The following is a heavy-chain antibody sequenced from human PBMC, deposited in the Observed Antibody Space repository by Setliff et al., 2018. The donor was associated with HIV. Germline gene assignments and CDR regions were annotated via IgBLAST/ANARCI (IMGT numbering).Heavy chain of an antibody. CDR2: INTNTGNP. CDR3: ARALYGEYGGDLNWLDP. CDR1: GYNFENYA. Sequence: ASVKVSCKTSGYNFENYAINWVRQAPGQGLEWMGWINTNTGNPTYAQAFTGRFVFSVDTSVTTAYLQISGLKADDTAVYYCARALYGEYGGDLNWLDPWGQGTLVTVSS. V-gene: IGHV7-4-1*02. J-gene: IGHJ5*02. D-gene: IGHD4-17*01.